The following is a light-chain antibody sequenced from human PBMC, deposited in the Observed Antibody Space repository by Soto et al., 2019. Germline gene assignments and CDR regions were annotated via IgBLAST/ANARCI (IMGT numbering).Light chain of an antibody. V-gene: IGKV2-28*01. CDR3: QQYGSSPPT. CDR1: QSLLQSDGYNY. CDR2: LGS. J-gene: IGKJ1*01. Sequence: EIVMTQSPLSLPVTPGEPASISCRSSQSLLQSDGYNYLDWYLQRPGQSPQLLIYLGSNRAFGVPDRFSVSGSGTDFTLTISRLEPEDFAVYYCQQYGSSPPTFGQGTKVDIK.